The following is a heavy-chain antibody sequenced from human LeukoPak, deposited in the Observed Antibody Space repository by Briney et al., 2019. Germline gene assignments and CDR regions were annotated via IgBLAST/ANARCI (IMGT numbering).Heavy chain of an antibody. CDR1: GGSISSGDYY. V-gene: IGHV4-30-4*08. CDR2: IYYSGST. D-gene: IGHD1-26*01. CDR3: ARGRAPYKSAPTTAGFDP. Sequence: SETLSLTCTVSGGSISSGDYYWSWIRQPPGKGLEWIGYIYYSGSTYYNPSLKSRVTISVDTSKNQFSLKLSSVTAADTAVYYCARGRAPYKSAPTTAGFDPWGQGTLVTVSS. J-gene: IGHJ5*02.